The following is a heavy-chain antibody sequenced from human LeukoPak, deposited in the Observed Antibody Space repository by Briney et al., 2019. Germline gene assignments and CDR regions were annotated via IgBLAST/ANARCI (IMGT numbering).Heavy chain of an antibody. Sequence: ASVKVSCKASGYTFTSYGISWVRQAPGQGLEWMGWISAYNGNTNYAQKLQGRVTMTTDTSTSTAYMELRSLRSDDTAVYYCARVGYSYGYTTTPYYFDYWGQGTLVTVSS. J-gene: IGHJ4*02. D-gene: IGHD5-18*01. CDR1: GYTFTSYG. CDR3: ARVGYSYGYTTTPYYFDY. V-gene: IGHV1-18*01. CDR2: ISAYNGNT.